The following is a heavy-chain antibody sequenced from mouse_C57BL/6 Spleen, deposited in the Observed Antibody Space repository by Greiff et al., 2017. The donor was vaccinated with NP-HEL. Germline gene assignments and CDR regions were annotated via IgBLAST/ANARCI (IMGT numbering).Heavy chain of an antibody. V-gene: IGHV5-17*01. Sequence: DVHLVESGGGLVKPGGSLKLSCAASGFTFSDYGMHWVRQAPEKGLEWVAYISSGSSTIYYADTVKGRFTISRDNAKNTLFLQMTSLRSEDTAMYYWARRGYYYGSSYGAMDYWGQGTSVTVSS. CDR2: ISSGSSTI. D-gene: IGHD1-1*01. CDR3: ARRGYYYGSSYGAMDY. J-gene: IGHJ4*01. CDR1: GFTFSDYG.